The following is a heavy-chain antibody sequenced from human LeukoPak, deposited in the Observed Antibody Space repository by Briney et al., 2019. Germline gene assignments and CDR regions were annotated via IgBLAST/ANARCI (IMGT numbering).Heavy chain of an antibody. CDR2: ILYDGSNK. J-gene: IGHJ5*01. Sequence: PGGALRLSCAPSGFTFSSYSMHWVRQAPGKGLEGVAVILYDGSNKYYVDSVKGRFTISRDNSKNTLYLQMNSLRAEDTAVYYCAKGQYSGSYNWFDSWGQGALVTVSS. D-gene: IGHD1-26*01. CDR1: GFTFSSYS. CDR3: AKGQYSGSYNWFDS. V-gene: IGHV3-30*04.